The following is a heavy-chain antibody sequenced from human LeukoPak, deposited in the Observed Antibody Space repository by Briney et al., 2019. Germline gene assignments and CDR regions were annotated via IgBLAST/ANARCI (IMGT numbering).Heavy chain of an antibody. CDR2: INHSGST. Sequence: SETLSLTCAVYGGSFSGYYWSWIRQPPGKGLEWIGEINHSGSTNYNPSLKSRVTISVDTSKNQFSLKLSSVTAADTAVYYCARGEGAGNYYYYGMDVWGQGTTVTASS. CDR3: ARGEGAGNYYYYGMDV. J-gene: IGHJ6*02. D-gene: IGHD6-19*01. CDR1: GGSFSGYY. V-gene: IGHV4-34*01.